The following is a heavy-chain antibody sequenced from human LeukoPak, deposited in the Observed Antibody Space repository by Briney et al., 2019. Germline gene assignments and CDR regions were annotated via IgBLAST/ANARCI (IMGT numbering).Heavy chain of an antibody. J-gene: IGHJ4*02. V-gene: IGHV5-51*01. CDR2: IYPGDSDT. CDR1: GYSFTSYW. Sequence: HGESLKISCKGSGYSFTSYWIGWVRQMPGKGLEWMGVIYPGDSDTRYSPSFQGQVTISADKSISTAYLQWSSLKASDTAMYYCARWEMGSSYYFDYWGQGTLVTVSS. CDR3: ARWEMGSSYYFDY. D-gene: IGHD6-13*01.